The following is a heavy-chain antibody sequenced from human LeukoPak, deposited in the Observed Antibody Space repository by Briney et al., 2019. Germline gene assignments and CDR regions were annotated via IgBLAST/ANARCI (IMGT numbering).Heavy chain of an antibody. CDR2: ISAYNGNT. CDR3: AREMAVAGTLYYYYYGMDV. D-gene: IGHD6-19*01. Sequence: GASVKVSCKASGYTFTSYGISWVRQAPGQGLEWMGWISAYNGNTNYAQKFQGRVTMTRDTSISTAYMELSRLRSDDTAVYYCAREMAVAGTLYYYYYGMDVWGQGTTVTVSS. CDR1: GYTFTSYG. V-gene: IGHV1-18*01. J-gene: IGHJ6*02.